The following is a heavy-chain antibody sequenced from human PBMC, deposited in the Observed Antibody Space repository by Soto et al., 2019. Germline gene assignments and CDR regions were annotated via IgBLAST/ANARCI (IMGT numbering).Heavy chain of an antibody. Sequence: GGCLRLSCAASGFTFSSYAMSWVRQAPGKGLEWVSAISGSGGSTYYADSVKGRFTISRDNSKNTLYLQMNSLRAEDTAVYYCALKYYDYIWGGTHYYMDVWGKGTTVTVSS. D-gene: IGHD3-16*01. CDR3: ALKYYDYIWGGTHYYMDV. CDR2: ISGSGGST. CDR1: GFTFSSYA. J-gene: IGHJ6*03. V-gene: IGHV3-23*01.